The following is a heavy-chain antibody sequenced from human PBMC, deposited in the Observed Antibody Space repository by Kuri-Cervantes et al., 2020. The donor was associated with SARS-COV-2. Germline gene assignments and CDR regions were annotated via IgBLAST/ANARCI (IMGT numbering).Heavy chain of an antibody. CDR1: GFTFTDYW. J-gene: IGHJ3*01. D-gene: IGHD3-10*01. CDR3: ARDDRAGHFDG. CDR2: VRPDGNSK. Sequence: GGSLKISCAASGFTFTDYWMSWVRQAPGKGLEWVGNVRPDGNSKGYVDAVKGRFTISRDNAKNSLYLQMDSLSAEDTAVYYCARDDRAGHFDGWGQGTMVTVSS. V-gene: IGHV3-7*03.